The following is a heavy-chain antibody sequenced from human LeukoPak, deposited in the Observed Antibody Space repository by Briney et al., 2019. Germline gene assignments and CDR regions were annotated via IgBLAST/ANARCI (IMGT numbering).Heavy chain of an antibody. CDR3: AKDGIPGYVSSSPASKQIGGY. J-gene: IGHJ4*02. D-gene: IGHD6-13*01. CDR1: GFTFSIYS. CDR2: IRYDGSNK. V-gene: IGHV3-30*02. Sequence: GGSLRLSCAASGFTFSIYSMNWVRQAPGKGLEWVAFIRYDGSNKYYADSVKGRFTISRDNSKNTLYLQMNSLRAEDTAVYYCAKDGIPGYVSSSPASKQIGGYWGQGTLVTVSS.